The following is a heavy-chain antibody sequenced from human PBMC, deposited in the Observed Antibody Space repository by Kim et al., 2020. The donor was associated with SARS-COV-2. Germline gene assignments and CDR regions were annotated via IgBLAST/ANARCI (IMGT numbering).Heavy chain of an antibody. CDR3: AKHQSIAAVGLDY. Sequence: YADSGKGRFTIFRDNSKNTLYLQMNSLRAEDTAVYYCAKHQSIAAVGLDYWGQGTLVTVSS. J-gene: IGHJ4*02. D-gene: IGHD6-13*01. V-gene: IGHV3-23*01.